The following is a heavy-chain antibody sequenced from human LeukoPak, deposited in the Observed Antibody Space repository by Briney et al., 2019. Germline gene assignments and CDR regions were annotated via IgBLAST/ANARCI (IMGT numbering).Heavy chain of an antibody. Sequence: ASVKVSCKASGYTFTGYYMHWVRQAPGQGLEWMGRINPNSGGTNYAQKFQGRVTMTRDTSISTAYMELSRLRSDDTAVYYCARPTNPYSSSFEPWGQGTLVTVSS. CDR1: GYTFTGYY. CDR3: ARPTNPYSSSFEP. V-gene: IGHV1-2*06. CDR2: INPNSGGT. D-gene: IGHD6-13*01. J-gene: IGHJ5*02.